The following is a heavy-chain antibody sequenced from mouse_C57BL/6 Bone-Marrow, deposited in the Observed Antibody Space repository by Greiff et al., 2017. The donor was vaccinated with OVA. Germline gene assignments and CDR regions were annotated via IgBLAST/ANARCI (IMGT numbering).Heavy chain of an antibody. V-gene: IGHV1-50*01. CDR3: ARSGDGVDY. CDR2: IDPSDSST. CDR1: GYTFTSYW. D-gene: IGHD1-2*01. J-gene: IGHJ2*01. Sequence: QVQLQQPGAELVKPGASVKLSCKASGYTFTSYWMQWVKQRPGQGLEWIGEIDPSDSSTNSHQKFTGKATLTVDTSSSTAYMQLSSLTSVDSAVYYCARSGDGVDYWGQGTTLTVSS.